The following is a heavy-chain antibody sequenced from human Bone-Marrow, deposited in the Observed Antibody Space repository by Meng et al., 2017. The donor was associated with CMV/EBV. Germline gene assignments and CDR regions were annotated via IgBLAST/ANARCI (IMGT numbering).Heavy chain of an antibody. D-gene: IGHD2-2*01. V-gene: IGHV1-2*02. CDR3: ARSLLSGIVVVPAADY. J-gene: IGHJ4*02. Sequence: ASVKVSCKASGYTFTDYYIHWVRQAPGQGLEWMGWINPKNGATNYDQKFQDRVTMTRDTSISTAYMELSRLTSDDTAVYYCARSLLSGIVVVPAADYWGQGTLVTVSS. CDR1: GYTFTDYY. CDR2: INPKNGAT.